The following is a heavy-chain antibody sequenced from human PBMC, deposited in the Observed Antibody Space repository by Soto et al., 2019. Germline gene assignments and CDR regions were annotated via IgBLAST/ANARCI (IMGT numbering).Heavy chain of an antibody. V-gene: IGHV1-24*01. CDR1: GYTLTELS. J-gene: IGHJ3*02. Sequence: SCKVSGYTLTELSMHWVRQAPGKGLEWMGGFDPEDGETIYAQKFQGRVTMTEDTSTDTAYMELSSLRSEDTAVYYCATDLTGTTDFVIWGQGTMVTVSS. CDR3: ATDLTGTTDFVI. CDR2: FDPEDGET. D-gene: IGHD1-7*01.